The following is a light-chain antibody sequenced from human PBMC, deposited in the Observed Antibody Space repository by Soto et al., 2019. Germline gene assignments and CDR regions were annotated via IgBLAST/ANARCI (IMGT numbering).Light chain of an antibody. V-gene: IGKV3-20*01. J-gene: IGKJ5*01. CDR3: QHYGSSPPIT. CDR1: QTVSISY. Sequence: EIVLTQSPCTLSLSPGERATLSCRASQTVSISYLAWYQQKPGQAPRLLVYHTSNRATGIPDRFSASGSGTDFTLTISRLEPEDFAVYYCQHYGSSPPITFGQGTLLEI. CDR2: HTS.